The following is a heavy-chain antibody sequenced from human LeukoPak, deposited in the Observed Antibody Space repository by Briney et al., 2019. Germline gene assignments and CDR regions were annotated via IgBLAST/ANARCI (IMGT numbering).Heavy chain of an antibody. CDR3: ARLVVVPAAFGFRWFDP. CDR2: IYYSGST. D-gene: IGHD2-2*01. J-gene: IGHJ5*02. Sequence: PSETLSLTCTVSGGSISSSSYYWGWIRQPLGKGLEWIGSIYYSGSTYYNPSLKSRVTISVDTSKNQFSLKLSSVTAADTAVYYCARLVVVPAAFGFRWFDPWGQGTLVTVSS. V-gene: IGHV4-39*01. CDR1: GGSISSSSYY.